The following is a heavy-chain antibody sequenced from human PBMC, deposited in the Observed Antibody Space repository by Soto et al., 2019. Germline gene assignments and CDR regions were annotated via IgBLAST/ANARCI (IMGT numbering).Heavy chain of an antibody. J-gene: IGHJ4*02. CDR3: ARDGLWFGTSTN. CDR1: GFTVSSNY. Sequence: EVQLVETGGGLIQPGGSLRLSCAASGFTVSSNYMSWVRQTPGKGLEWVSVIYSGGSTYYADSVKGRFTISRDNSKNTLYLQMNSLRAEYTAVYYCARDGLWFGTSTNWGQGTLVTVSS. V-gene: IGHV3-53*02. D-gene: IGHD3-10*01. CDR2: IYSGGST.